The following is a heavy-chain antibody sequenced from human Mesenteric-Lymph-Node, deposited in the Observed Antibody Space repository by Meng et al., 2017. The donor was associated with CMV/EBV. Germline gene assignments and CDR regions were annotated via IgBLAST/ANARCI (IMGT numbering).Heavy chain of an antibody. J-gene: IGHJ1*01. CDR1: GFTFSSYG. CDR3: ARDRRWFGEFQHIY. Sequence: GESLKISCAVSGFTFSSYGLHWVRQAPGKGLEWVAFISRDGTNQHYADSVKGRFSVSRDNSKNTVFLQMNSLRPDDTALYYCARDRRWFGEFQHIYWGQGTLVTVSS. CDR2: ISRDGTNQ. D-gene: IGHD3-10*01. V-gene: IGHV3-30*04.